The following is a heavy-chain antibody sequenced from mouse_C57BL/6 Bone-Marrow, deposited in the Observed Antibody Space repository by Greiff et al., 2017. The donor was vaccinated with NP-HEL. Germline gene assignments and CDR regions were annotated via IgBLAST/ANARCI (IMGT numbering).Heavy chain of an antibody. CDR3: ARDPYYAMDY. J-gene: IGHJ4*01. CDR2: IYPGDGDT. Sequence: VKLMESGAELVKPGASVKISCKASGYAFSSYWMNWVKQRPGKGLEWIGQIYPGDGDTNYNGKFKGKATLTADKSSSTAYMQLSSLTSEDSAVYFSARDPYYAMDYWGQGTSVTVSS. CDR1: GYAFSSYW. V-gene: IGHV1-80*01.